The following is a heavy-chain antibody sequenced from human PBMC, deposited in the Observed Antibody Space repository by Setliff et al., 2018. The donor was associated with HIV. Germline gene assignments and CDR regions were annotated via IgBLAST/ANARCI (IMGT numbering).Heavy chain of an antibody. CDR3: ARRGWNGYTAFDC. CDR1: RGSFSDYS. J-gene: IGHJ4*02. V-gene: IGHV4-34*01. CDR2: INHSGST. Sequence: PSDTLSLTCAVYRGSFSDYSWNWVRQPPGKGLEWIGEINHSGSTNYNPSLKSRVTISADTSKKQFSLNVTSVTAADTAVYYCARRGWNGYTAFDCWGQGTLVTVSS. D-gene: IGHD5-12*01.